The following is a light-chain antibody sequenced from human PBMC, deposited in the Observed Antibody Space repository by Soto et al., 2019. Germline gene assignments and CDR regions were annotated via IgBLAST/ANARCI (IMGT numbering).Light chain of an antibody. Sequence: QSVLAQPPSASGTPGQRVTISCPGSSSNIGTNTVNWYQQLPGTAPKLLIYNNNQRPSGVPDRFSGSKSGTSASLAISGLQSDIEADYYCAARDDSLNGYVFGIGTKVTVL. CDR3: AARDDSLNGYV. V-gene: IGLV1-44*01. J-gene: IGLJ1*01. CDR1: SSNIGTNT. CDR2: NNN.